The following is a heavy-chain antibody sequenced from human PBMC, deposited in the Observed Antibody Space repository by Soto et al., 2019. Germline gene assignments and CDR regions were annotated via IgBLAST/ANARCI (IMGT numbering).Heavy chain of an antibody. CDR1: GYTFTSYG. Sequence: ASEKVSCKASGYTFTSYGISWVRQAPGQGLEWMGWISAYNGNTNYAQKLQGRVTMTTDTSTSTAYMELRSLRSDDTAVYYCARDRGGYCSSTSCYNYYYYGMDVWGQGTTFTVSS. CDR3: ARDRGGYCSSTSCYNYYYYGMDV. V-gene: IGHV1-18*04. D-gene: IGHD2-2*02. J-gene: IGHJ6*02. CDR2: ISAYNGNT.